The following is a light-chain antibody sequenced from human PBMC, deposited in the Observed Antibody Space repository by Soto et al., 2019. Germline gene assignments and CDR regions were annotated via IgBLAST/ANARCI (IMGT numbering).Light chain of an antibody. CDR3: VSYTSSTTYV. CDR2: DVA. Sequence: QSALTQPVSVSDSPGQSVTISCTGTSSDVGGSNFVSWYQQHPGKPPKLIIYDVANRPSGVSNRFSGSKSGSTASLIISRLQTEDEADYYCVSYTSSTTYVFGTGTKVTVL. J-gene: IGLJ1*01. V-gene: IGLV2-14*03. CDR1: SSDVGGSNF.